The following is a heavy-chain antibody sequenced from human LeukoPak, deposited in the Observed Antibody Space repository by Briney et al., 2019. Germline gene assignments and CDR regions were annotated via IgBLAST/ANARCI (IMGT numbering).Heavy chain of an antibody. V-gene: IGHV4-34*01. CDR2: IKHSGST. J-gene: IGHJ5*02. CDR3: ARRGNWFDP. Sequence: KPSETLSLTCAVYGVSFSGYYWSWIRQPPGKGLEWIGEIKHSGSTNYNPSLKSRVTISVDTSKNQFSLKLSSVTAADNAVYYCARRGNWFDPWGQGTLVTVSS. CDR1: GVSFSGYY.